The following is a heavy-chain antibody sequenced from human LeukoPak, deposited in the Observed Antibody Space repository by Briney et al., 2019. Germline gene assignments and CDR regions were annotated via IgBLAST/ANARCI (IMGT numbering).Heavy chain of an antibody. CDR1: GFTFDDYG. J-gene: IGHJ4*02. D-gene: IGHD4-17*01. CDR3: ARDLYGDIGMDY. Sequence: GGSLRLSCAASGFTFDDYGMSWVRQAPGKGLEWVSGINWNGGSTGYADSVKGRFTISRDNAKNSLYLQMNSLRAEDTAVYYCARDLYGDIGMDYWGQGTLVTVSS. CDR2: INWNGGST. V-gene: IGHV3-20*04.